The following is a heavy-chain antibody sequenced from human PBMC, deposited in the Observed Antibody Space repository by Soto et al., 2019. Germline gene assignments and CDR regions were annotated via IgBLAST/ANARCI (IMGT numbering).Heavy chain of an antibody. J-gene: IGHJ4*02. CDR3: ARDKYYDSSGYSPLGY. V-gene: IGHV3-30-3*01. Sequence: GGYLRLSCAASGFTFSSYAMHWVRQAPGEGLEWVAVISYDGSNKYYADSVKGRFTVSRDNSKNTLYLQMNNLRAEDTAVYYCARDKYYDSSGYSPLGYWGQGTLVIVSS. CDR1: GFTFSSYA. CDR2: ISYDGSNK. D-gene: IGHD3-22*01.